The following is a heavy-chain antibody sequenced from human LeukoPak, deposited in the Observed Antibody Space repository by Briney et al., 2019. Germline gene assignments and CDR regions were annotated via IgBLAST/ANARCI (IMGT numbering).Heavy chain of an antibody. Sequence: ASVKVSCKASGYTFTGYYMHWVRQAPGQGLEWMGWINPNSGGTNYAQKFQGRVTMTRDTSISTAYMELSRLRSDDTAVYYCARRRGYSYGRDFDYWGQGTLVTVSS. D-gene: IGHD5-18*01. J-gene: IGHJ4*02. CDR2: INPNSGGT. CDR3: ARRRGYSYGRDFDY. CDR1: GYTFTGYY. V-gene: IGHV1-2*02.